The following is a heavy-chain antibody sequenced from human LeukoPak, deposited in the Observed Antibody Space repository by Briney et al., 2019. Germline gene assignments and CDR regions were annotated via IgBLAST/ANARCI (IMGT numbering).Heavy chain of an antibody. V-gene: IGHV3-7*01. CDR2: IKQDGSEK. CDR3: AREWIDVGAAFDI. Sequence: PGGSLRLSCAASGFTFSSYWMSWVRQAPGKGLEWVANIKQDGSEKYYVDSVKGRFTISRDNAKNSLYLQMNSLRAEDTAVYYCAREWIDVGAAFDIWGQGTMVTVSS. J-gene: IGHJ3*02. D-gene: IGHD2-2*03. CDR1: GFTFSSYW.